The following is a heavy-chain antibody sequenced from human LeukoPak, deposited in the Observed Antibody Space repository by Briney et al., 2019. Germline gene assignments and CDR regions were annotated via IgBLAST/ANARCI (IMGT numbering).Heavy chain of an antibody. Sequence: ASVKVSCKASGYTFTGYYMHWVRQAPGQGLEWMGWINPNIGGTNYAQKFQGRVTMTRDTSISTAYMELSRLRSDDTAVYYCARERWFGELPNWFDPWGQGTLVTVSS. D-gene: IGHD3-10*01. CDR2: INPNIGGT. CDR1: GYTFTGYY. CDR3: ARERWFGELPNWFDP. V-gene: IGHV1-2*02. J-gene: IGHJ5*02.